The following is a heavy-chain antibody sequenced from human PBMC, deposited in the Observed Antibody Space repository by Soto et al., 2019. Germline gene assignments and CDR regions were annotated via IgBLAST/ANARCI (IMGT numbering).Heavy chain of an antibody. V-gene: IGHV5-51*01. Sequence: GESLKISCKGSGYSFTSYWIGWVRQMPGKGLEWMGIIYPGDSDTRYSPSFQGQVTISADKSISTAYLQWSSLKPSDTAMYYCASGATGVSRTGYYYYGMDVWGQGTTVTVSS. D-gene: IGHD2-8*01. CDR1: GYSFTSYW. CDR3: ASGATGVSRTGYYYYGMDV. J-gene: IGHJ6*02. CDR2: IYPGDSDT.